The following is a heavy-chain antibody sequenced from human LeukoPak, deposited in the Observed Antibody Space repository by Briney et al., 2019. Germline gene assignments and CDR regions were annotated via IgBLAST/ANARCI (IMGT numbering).Heavy chain of an antibody. J-gene: IGHJ4*02. CDR1: GGSFSGYH. D-gene: IGHD5-18*01. Sequence: SKTLSLTCAVYGGSFSGYHWSWIRQPPGKGLEWIGEINHRGSTNYNPSLKSRVTISVDTSKNQFSLKLSSVTAADTAVYYCASTSAMVYFDHWGQGTLVTVSS. CDR3: ASTSAMVYFDH. V-gene: IGHV4-34*01. CDR2: INHRGST.